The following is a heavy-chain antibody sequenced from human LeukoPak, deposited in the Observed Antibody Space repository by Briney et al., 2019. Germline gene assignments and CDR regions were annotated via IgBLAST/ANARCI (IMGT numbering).Heavy chain of an antibody. V-gene: IGHV3-21*01. CDR2: INFRGDP. Sequence: PGGSLRLSCAASGFTFTTTGMTWIRQAPGKGLEWVSTINFRGDPYYPDSLKGRFTVSRDNAKNSVFLQMTSLRAVDTAVYYCTRDANAWSRDYWGQGTLVTVSS. CDR3: TRDANAWSRDY. CDR1: GFTFTTTG. J-gene: IGHJ4*02. D-gene: IGHD4/OR15-4a*01.